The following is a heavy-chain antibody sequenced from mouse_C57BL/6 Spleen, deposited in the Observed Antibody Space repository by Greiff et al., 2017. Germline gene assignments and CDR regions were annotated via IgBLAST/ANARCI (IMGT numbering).Heavy chain of an antibody. V-gene: IGHV1-5*01. CDR1: GYTFTSYW. J-gene: IGHJ2*01. Sequence: EVKLVESGTVLARPGASVKMSCKTSGYTFTSYWMHWVKQRPGQGLEWIGAIYPGNSDTSYNQKFKGKAKLTAVTSASTAYMELSSLTNEDSAVYYCTTYDYDDGGFDYWGQGTTLTVSS. D-gene: IGHD2-4*01. CDR3: TTYDYDDGGFDY. CDR2: IYPGNSDT.